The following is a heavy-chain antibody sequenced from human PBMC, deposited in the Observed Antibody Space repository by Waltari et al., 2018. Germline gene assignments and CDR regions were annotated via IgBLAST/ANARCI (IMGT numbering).Heavy chain of an antibody. Sequence: EVQLVESGGGLVQPGGSLRLSCAASGLPFRSHWMSWVRQAPGKGLEWVANIKQDGSEKYYVDSVKGRFTISRDNAKNSLYLQMNSLRAEDTAVYYCARGYVMDVWGQGTTVTVSS. CDR2: IKQDGSEK. J-gene: IGHJ6*02. CDR3: ARGYVMDV. V-gene: IGHV3-7*01. CDR1: GLPFRSHW. D-gene: IGHD2-2*01.